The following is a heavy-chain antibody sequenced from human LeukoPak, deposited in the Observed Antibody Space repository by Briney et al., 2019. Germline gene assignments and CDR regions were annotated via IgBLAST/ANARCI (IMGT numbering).Heavy chain of an antibody. J-gene: IGHJ4*02. CDR2: ISNDGSEK. D-gene: IGHD4-17*01. CDR3: AKEGRYGDYFDY. CDR1: GFTFISYW. V-gene: IGHV3-30*18. Sequence: PGGSLRLSCAAFGFTFISYWMHWVRQAPGKGLEWVAVISNDGSEKYYADPVKGRFTISRDNSKKTLYLQMNSLKAEDTAVYYCAKEGRYGDYFDYWGQGTLVTVSS.